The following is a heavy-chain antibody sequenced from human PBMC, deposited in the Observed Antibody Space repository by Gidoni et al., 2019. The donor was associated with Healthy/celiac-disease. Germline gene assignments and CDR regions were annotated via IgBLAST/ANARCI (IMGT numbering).Heavy chain of an antibody. CDR3: ARDRGYSGYDFESWNYYYGMDV. CDR1: GFTFSSYS. V-gene: IGHV3-21*01. CDR2: IVSSISYI. D-gene: IGHD5-12*01. J-gene: IGHJ6*02. Sequence: EVQLVESGGGLVKPGGSLRLSCAASGFTFSSYSMNWVRRAPGKGLEWVSSIVSSISYIYYADSVKGRLTISRDNANNALYPQMNSLRAEDTAVYYCARDRGYSGYDFESWNYYYGMDVWGQGTTVTVSS.